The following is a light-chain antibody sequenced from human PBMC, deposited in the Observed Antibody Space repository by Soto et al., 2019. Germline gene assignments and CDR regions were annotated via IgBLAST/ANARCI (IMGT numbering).Light chain of an antibody. V-gene: IGKV1-5*03. J-gene: IGKJ1*01. Sequence: DIQMTQSPSTLSASVGDRVTITCRASQSISSWLAWYQQKPGKAPKLLIYKASSLESGVPSRFSGSGSGTEFTLTISSLQPDEFGTYYCQQYKSYSWTFGQGTKVEIK. CDR2: KAS. CDR1: QSISSW. CDR3: QQYKSYSWT.